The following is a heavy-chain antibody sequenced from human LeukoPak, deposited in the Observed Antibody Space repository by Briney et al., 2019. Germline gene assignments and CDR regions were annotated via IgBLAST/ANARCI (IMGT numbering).Heavy chain of an antibody. J-gene: IGHJ5*02. Sequence: GGSLRLSCAASGFIFSSYTMNWVRQAPGKGLEWVSFITSSSNYTNYADSVKGRFTISRDNATNSLYLQMNSLRAEDTAVYYCARGHTLIWFGELLRNLFDPWGQGTLVTVSS. V-gene: IGHV3-21*01. D-gene: IGHD3-10*01. CDR1: GFIFSSYT. CDR2: ITSSSNYT. CDR3: ARGHTLIWFGELLRNLFDP.